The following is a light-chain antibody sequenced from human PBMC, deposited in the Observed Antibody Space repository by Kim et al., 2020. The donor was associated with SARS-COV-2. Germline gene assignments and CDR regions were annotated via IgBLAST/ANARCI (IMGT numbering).Light chain of an antibody. V-gene: IGLV2-14*04. Sequence: QSITISCTGTTSDVGGYNYVSWYQQHPGKVPRLMIYDVTKRPSGVSNRFSGSKSGNTASLTISGLQAEDEADYYCNSYTTSNTYVFGTGTKVTVL. CDR2: DVT. CDR1: TSDVGGYNY. J-gene: IGLJ1*01. CDR3: NSYTTSNTYV.